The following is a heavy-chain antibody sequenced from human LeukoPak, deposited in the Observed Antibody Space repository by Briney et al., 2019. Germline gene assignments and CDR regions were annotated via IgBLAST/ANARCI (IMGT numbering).Heavy chain of an antibody. D-gene: IGHD6-6*01. CDR2: INPNSGGT. V-gene: IGHV1-2*04. Sequence: GASVKVSCKASGYTFTGYYMHWVRQAPGQGLEWMGWINPNSGGTNYAQKFQGWVTMTTDTSTSTAYMELRSLRSDDTAVYYCARTPAYSSFHYFDYWGQGTLVTVSS. CDR1: GYTFTGYY. J-gene: IGHJ4*02. CDR3: ARTPAYSSFHYFDY.